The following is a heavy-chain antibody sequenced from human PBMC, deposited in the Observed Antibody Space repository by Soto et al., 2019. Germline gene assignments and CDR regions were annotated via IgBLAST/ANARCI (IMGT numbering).Heavy chain of an antibody. Sequence: GASVKVSCKASGGTFSSYAISWVRQAPGQGLEWMGWISAYNGNTNYAQKLQGRVTMTTDTSTSTAYMELRSLRFDDTAVFFFAKDYYYDSSGYYHGDAFDIWGQGTMVTVSS. J-gene: IGHJ3*02. D-gene: IGHD3-22*01. V-gene: IGHV1-18*01. CDR1: GGTFSSYA. CDR3: AKDYYYDSSGYYHGDAFDI. CDR2: ISAYNGNT.